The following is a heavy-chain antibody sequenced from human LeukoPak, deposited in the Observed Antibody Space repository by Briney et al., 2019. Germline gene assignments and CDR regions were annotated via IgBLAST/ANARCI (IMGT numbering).Heavy chain of an antibody. J-gene: IGHJ4*02. D-gene: IGHD1-26*01. CDR2: ITDRGSDT. CDR1: GFTFINYA. Sequence: GGSLRLSCAASGFTFINYAMTWVRQAPGKGLEWVSSITDRGSDTYYADSVKGQFTISIDNSKNTLYLQMNSLRVEDTAVYYCPKGSRGNYDYWGQGTLVTVSS. V-gene: IGHV3-23*01. CDR3: PKGSRGNYDY.